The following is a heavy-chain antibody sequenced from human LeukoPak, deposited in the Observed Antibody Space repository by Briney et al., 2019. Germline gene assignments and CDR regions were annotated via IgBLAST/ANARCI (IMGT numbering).Heavy chain of an antibody. J-gene: IGHJ4*02. CDR1: GFIFKNYA. CDR3: ARGPGYFYFDY. D-gene: IGHD2-2*03. V-gene: IGHV3-23*01. CDR2: ITSSGGST. Sequence: QPGGSLRLSCAASGFIFKNYAMNWVRQAPGKGLEWVSAITSSGGSTYYADSVKGRFTISRDNAKNSLYLQMNSLRAEDTAVYYCARGPGYFYFDYWGQGTLVTVSS.